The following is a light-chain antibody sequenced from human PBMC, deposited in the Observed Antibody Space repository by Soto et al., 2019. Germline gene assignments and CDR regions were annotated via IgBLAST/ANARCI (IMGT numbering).Light chain of an antibody. V-gene: IGKV3-11*01. CDR1: QSVHTF. J-gene: IGKJ5*01. CDR3: QQRSDWPIT. Sequence: EIVLTQSPDTLSLSPGEGASLSCRASQSVHTFLAWYQQKPGQAPRLLIYGASTRATGVPARFSGSGSGTDFTLTITSLEPEDFAVYSCQQRSDWPITFGQGTRLEIK. CDR2: GAS.